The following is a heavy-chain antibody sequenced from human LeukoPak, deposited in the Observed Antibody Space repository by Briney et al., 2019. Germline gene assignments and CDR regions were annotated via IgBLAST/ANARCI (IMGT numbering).Heavy chain of an antibody. D-gene: IGHD6-19*01. V-gene: IGHV3-7*01. Sequence: GGSLRLSCAASGFTFSSYWMSWVRQAPGKGLEWVANIKQDGSEKYYVDSVKDRFTISRDNAKNSLYLQMNSLRAEDTAVYYCARDRFSVAGTARWFDPWGQGTLVTVSS. J-gene: IGHJ5*02. CDR2: IKQDGSEK. CDR1: GFTFSSYW. CDR3: ARDRFSVAGTARWFDP.